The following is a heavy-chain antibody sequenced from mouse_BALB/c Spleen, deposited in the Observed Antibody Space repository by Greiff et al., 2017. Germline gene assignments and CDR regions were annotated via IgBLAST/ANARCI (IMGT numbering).Heavy chain of an antibody. V-gene: IGHV2-6-4*01. Sequence: VQRVESGPGLVAPSQSLSITCTVSGFSLSRYSVHWVRQPPGKGLEWLGMIWGGGSTDYNSALKSRLSISKDNSKSQVFLKMNSLQTDDTAMYYCARRGTTVVATGAMDYWGQGTSVTVSS. J-gene: IGHJ4*01. CDR3: ARRGTTVVATGAMDY. D-gene: IGHD1-1*01. CDR2: IWGGGST. CDR1: GFSLSRYS.